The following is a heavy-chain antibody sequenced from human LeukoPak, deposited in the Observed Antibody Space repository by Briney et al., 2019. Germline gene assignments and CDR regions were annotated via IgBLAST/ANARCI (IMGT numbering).Heavy chain of an antibody. CDR3: ARDNIVVVAATKAYYFDY. J-gene: IGHJ4*02. D-gene: IGHD2-15*01. CDR2: IYHSGST. Sequence: PSETLSLTCTVSGYSISSGYYWGWIRQPPGKGLEWIGSIYHSGSTYYNPSLKSRVTISVDTSRNQFSLKLSSVTAADTAVYYCARDNIVVVAATKAYYFDYWGQGTLVTVSS. V-gene: IGHV4-38-2*02. CDR1: GYSISSGYY.